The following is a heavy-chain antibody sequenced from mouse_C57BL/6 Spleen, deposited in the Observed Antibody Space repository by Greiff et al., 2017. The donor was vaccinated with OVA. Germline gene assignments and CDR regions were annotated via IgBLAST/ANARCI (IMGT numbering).Heavy chain of an antibody. CDR1: GYSITSGYD. CDR3: ARDDHYAMDY. CDR2: ISYSGST. Sequence: VQLQQSGPGMVKPSQSLSLTCTVTGYSITSGYDWHWIRHFPGNKLEWMGYISYSGSTNYNPSLKSRISITHDTSKNHFFLKLNSVTTEDTATYYCARDDHYAMDYWGQGTSVTVSS. J-gene: IGHJ4*01. V-gene: IGHV3-1*01.